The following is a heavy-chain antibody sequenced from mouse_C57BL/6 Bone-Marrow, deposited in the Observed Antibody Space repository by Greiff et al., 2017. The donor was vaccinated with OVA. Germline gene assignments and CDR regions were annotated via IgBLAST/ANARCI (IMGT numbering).Heavy chain of an antibody. V-gene: IGHV1-50*01. CDR2: IYPSDSST. Sequence: QVQLQQPGAELVKPGASVKLSCKASGYTFTSYWMQWVKQRHGQGLEWIGEIYPSDSSTNYNQKFKGKATLTVDTSSSTAYMQLSSLTSEDSAVDDCARRSTVVAPYFDYWGQGTTLTVSS. D-gene: IGHD1-1*01. CDR3: ARRSTVVAPYFDY. CDR1: GYTFTSYW. J-gene: IGHJ2*01.